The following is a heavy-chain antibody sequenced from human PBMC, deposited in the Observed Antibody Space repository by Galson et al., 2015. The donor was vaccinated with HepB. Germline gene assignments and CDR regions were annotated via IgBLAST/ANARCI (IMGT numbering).Heavy chain of an antibody. J-gene: IGHJ4*02. CDR1: GFTFSTFG. D-gene: IGHD3-16*01. V-gene: IGHV3-23*01. Sequence: SLRLSCAASGFTFSTFGMSWVRQAPGKGLEWVSTISGSGGSTYYADSVKGRFTISRDNSKNTLYLQMNSLRAEDTAVYYCAKGRWGDYWGQGTLATVSS. CDR2: ISGSGGST. CDR3: AKGRWGDY.